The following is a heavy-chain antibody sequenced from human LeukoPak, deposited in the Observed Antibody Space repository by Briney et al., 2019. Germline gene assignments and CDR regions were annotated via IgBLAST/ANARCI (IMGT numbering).Heavy chain of an antibody. CDR3: ARGPVLRYFDWLFPYYSGMDV. CDR1: GYTCTICG. Sequence: ASVKVSYKASGYTCTICGISWVRQAPGQGLEWMGWISAYNGNTNYAQKLQGRVTMTTDTSTRTAYMALRSLRSDATAVYYCARGPVLRYFDWLFPYYSGMDVWGQGTTVTVSS. D-gene: IGHD3-9*01. V-gene: IGHV1-18*01. CDR2: ISAYNGNT. J-gene: IGHJ6*02.